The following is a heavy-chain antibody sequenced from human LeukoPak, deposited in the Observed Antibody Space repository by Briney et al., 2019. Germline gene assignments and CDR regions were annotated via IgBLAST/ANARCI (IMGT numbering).Heavy chain of an antibody. CDR2: INPNSGGT. D-gene: IGHD2-2*01. Sequence: GASVKVSCKASGYTFTGYYMRWVRQAPGQGLEWMGWINPNSGGTNYAQKFQGRVTMTRDTSISTAYMELSRLRSDDTAVYYCAREEVVVVPAAAYFDYWGQGTLVTVSS. CDR3: AREEVVVVPAAAYFDY. J-gene: IGHJ4*02. CDR1: GYTFTGYY. V-gene: IGHV1-2*02.